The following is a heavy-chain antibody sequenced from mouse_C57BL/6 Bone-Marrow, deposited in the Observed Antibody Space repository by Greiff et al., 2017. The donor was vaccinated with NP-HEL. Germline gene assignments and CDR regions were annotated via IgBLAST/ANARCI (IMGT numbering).Heavy chain of an antibody. Sequence: EVQLVESGGGLVKPGGSLKLSCAASGFTFSDYGMHWVRQAPEKGLEWVAYISSGSSTIYYADTVKGRFTISRDNAKNTLFLQMTSLRSEDTAMYYCARGHYGNSWFAYWGQGTLVTVSA. V-gene: IGHV5-17*01. CDR2: ISSGSSTI. CDR1: GFTFSDYG. CDR3: ARGHYGNSWFAY. J-gene: IGHJ3*01. D-gene: IGHD2-1*01.